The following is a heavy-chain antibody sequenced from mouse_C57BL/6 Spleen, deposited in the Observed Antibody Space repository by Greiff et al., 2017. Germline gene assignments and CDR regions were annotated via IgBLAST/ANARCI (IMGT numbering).Heavy chain of an antibody. D-gene: IGHD1-1*01. V-gene: IGHV6-3*01. CDR2: IRLKSDNYAT. CDR1: GFTFSNYW. Sequence: EVQLVESGGGLVQPGGSMKLSCVASGFTFSNYWMNWVRQSPEKGLEWVAQIRLKSDNYATHYAESVKGRFTISRDDSKSSVYLQMNNLRAEDTGIYYCTGGDSTVVALYYAMDYWGQGTSVTVSS. J-gene: IGHJ4*01. CDR3: TGGDSTVVALYYAMDY.